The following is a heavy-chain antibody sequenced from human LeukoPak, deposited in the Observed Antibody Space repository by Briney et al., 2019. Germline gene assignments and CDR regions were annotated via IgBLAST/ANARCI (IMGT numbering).Heavy chain of an antibody. CDR3: AREGVIGYYDSSGYYPDDY. V-gene: IGHV1-2*02. Sequence: XQAPGQGLXXXXXXXXNSGGTNYAQKFQGRVTMTRDTSISTAYMELSRLRSDDTAVYYCAREGVIGYYDSSGYYPDDYWGQGTLVTVSS. CDR2: XXXNSGGT. D-gene: IGHD3-22*01. J-gene: IGHJ4*02.